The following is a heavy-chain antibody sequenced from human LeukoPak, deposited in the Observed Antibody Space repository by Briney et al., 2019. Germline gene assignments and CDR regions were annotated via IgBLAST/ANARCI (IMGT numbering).Heavy chain of an antibody. V-gene: IGHV3-30*18. D-gene: IGHD5-12*01. CDR3: AKDGGTRGYSGYDFYGFDY. Sequence: PGGSLRLSCAASGFTFSSYGMHWVRQAPGKGLEWVAVISYDGSNKYYADSVKGRFTISRDSSKNTLYLQMNSLRAEDTAVYYCAKDGGTRGYSGYDFYGFDYWGQGTLVTVSS. CDR2: ISYDGSNK. CDR1: GFTFSSYG. J-gene: IGHJ4*02.